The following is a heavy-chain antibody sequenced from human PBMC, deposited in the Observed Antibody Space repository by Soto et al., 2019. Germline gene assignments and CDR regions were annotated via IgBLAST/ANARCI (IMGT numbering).Heavy chain of an antibody. D-gene: IGHD2-21*02. CDR3: ARGCGGDCYPYYFDY. CDR2: ISSSGSTI. J-gene: IGHJ4*02. V-gene: IGHV3-48*04. CDR1: GFTFSSYS. Sequence: GGSLRLSCAASGFTFSSYSMNWVRQAPGKGLEWVSYISSSGSTIYYADSVKGRFTISRDNAKNSLYLQMNSLRAEDTAVYYCARGCGGDCYPYYFDYWGQGTLVTVSS.